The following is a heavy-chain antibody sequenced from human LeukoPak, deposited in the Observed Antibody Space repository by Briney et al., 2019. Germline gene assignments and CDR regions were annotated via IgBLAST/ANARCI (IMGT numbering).Heavy chain of an antibody. D-gene: IGHD3-10*01. V-gene: IGHV5-51*01. Sequence: GEALQISFQGSGYDFAAYWIGWVRPMPGKGLEWVGIFNPDDSDTRYSPSFQGQVTISVDKSTSTAYLHWNKLTAADTAIYYCARRSGIYYAPCFDHWGQGTLVTVSS. CDR3: ARRSGIYYAPCFDH. CDR2: FNPDDSDT. CDR1: GYDFAAYW. J-gene: IGHJ4*02.